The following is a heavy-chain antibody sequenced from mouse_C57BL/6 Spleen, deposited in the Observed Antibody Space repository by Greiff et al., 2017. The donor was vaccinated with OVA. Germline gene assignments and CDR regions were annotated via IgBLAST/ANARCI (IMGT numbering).Heavy chain of an antibody. J-gene: IGHJ4*01. CDR1: GFTFTDYY. D-gene: IGHD2-4*01. Sequence: EVKLVESGGGLVQPGGSLSLSCAASGFTFTDYYMSWVRQPPGKALEWLGFIRNKANGYTTEYSASVKGRFTISRDNSQSILYLQMNALRAEDSATYYCARYRDYDGNYYAMDYWGQGTSVTVSS. CDR3: ARYRDYDGNYYAMDY. CDR2: IRNKANGYTT. V-gene: IGHV7-3*01.